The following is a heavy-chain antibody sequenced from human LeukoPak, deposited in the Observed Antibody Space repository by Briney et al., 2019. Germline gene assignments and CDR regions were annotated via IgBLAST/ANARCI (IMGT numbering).Heavy chain of an antibody. Sequence: SETLSLTCTVSGGSISSGSYYWSWIRQPAGKGLEWIGRIYTSGSTNYNPSLKSRVTISVDTSKNQFSLKLSSVTATDTAVYYYARGVWYFDYWGQGTLVTVSS. CDR2: IYTSGST. V-gene: IGHV4-61*02. J-gene: IGHJ4*02. CDR1: GGSISSGSYY. CDR3: ARGVWYFDY.